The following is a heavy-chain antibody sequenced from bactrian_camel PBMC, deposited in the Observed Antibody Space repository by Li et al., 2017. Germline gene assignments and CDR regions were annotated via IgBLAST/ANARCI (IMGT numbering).Heavy chain of an antibody. CDR2: IDSGGDTT. CDR1: GFTFSNYA. V-gene: IGHV3S42*01. D-gene: IGHD1*01. CDR3: ARDIIGMV. Sequence: VQLVESGGGSVQAGGPLRLSCAASGFTFSNYAMSWVRQAPGKGLEWVSTIDSGGDTTGYADSVKGRFTISRDNAKNTLYLQLNSLQSEDTAMYHCARDIIGMVRGQGTQVTVS. J-gene: IGHJ4*01.